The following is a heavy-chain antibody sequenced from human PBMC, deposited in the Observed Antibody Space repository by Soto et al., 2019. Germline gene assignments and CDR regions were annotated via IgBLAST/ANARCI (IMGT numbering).Heavy chain of an antibody. Sequence: SETLSLTCAVSGGSISSSNWWSWVRQPPGKGLEWIGEIYHSGSTNYNPSLKSRVTISVDKSKNQFSLKLSSVTAADTAVYYCARENSDYDSSGYYPYYYGMDVWGQGTTVTVSS. D-gene: IGHD3-22*01. J-gene: IGHJ6*02. CDR1: GGSISSSNW. CDR3: ARENSDYDSSGYYPYYYGMDV. V-gene: IGHV4-4*02. CDR2: IYHSGST.